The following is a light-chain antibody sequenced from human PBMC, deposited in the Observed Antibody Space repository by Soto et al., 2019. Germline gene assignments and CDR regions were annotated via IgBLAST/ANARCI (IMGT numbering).Light chain of an antibody. CDR2: EGN. V-gene: IGLV2-23*03. CDR1: SRDIGGYNL. J-gene: IGLJ1*01. CDR3: CSYAGFSSVV. Sequence: QSVLTQPASVSGSPGQSITISCTGTSRDIGGYNLVSWYQQHPGRAPKVMMYEGNKRPSWVSDRFSASKSGNTASLTISGLQTDDEADYYCCSYAGFSSVVFGTGTKLTVL.